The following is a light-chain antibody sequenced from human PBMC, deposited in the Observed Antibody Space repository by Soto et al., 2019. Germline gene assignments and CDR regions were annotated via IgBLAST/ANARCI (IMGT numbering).Light chain of an antibody. CDR1: QSIDTY. Sequence: DLQMTPSPSPLSGSVGDRVTXTCRASQSIDTYLNWYQQKPGKAPKLLIYKASNLESAVPSRLSGSGSGTEFTLTMISLQPDDFATYYCQHYNSHSGSFGQGTTVDVK. V-gene: IGKV1-5*03. J-gene: IGKJ1*01. CDR2: KAS. CDR3: QHYNSHSGS.